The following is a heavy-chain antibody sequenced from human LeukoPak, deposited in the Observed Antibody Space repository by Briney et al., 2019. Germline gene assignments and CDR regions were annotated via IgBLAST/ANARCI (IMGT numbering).Heavy chain of an antibody. CDR1: GGSISSSSYY. V-gene: IGHV4-39*01. J-gene: IGHJ4*02. CDR2: IYYSGST. Sequence: SETLSLTCIVSGGSISSSSYYWGWIRQPPGKGLEWIGSIYYSGSTYYNPSLKSRVTISVDTSKNQFSLKLSSVTAADTAVYYCARHNYGSGSAFDYWGQGTLVTVSS. D-gene: IGHD3-10*01. CDR3: ARHNYGSGSAFDY.